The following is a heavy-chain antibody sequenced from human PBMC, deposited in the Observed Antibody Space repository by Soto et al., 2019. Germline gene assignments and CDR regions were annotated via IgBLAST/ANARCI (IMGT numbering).Heavy chain of an antibody. V-gene: IGHV3-23*01. CDR2: ISGSGGST. CDR3: AKEKTYSSGWDGMDV. Sequence: EVQLLESGGGLVQPGGSLRLSYAASGFTFSSYAMSWVRQAPGKGLEWVSAISGSGGSTYYADSVKGRFTISRDNSKNTLYVQMNSLRAEDTAVYYCAKEKTYSSGWDGMDVWGQGTTVTVSS. J-gene: IGHJ6*02. D-gene: IGHD6-19*01. CDR1: GFTFSSYA.